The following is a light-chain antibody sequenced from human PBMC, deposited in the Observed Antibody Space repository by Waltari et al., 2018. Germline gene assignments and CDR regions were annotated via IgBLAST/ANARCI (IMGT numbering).Light chain of an antibody. J-gene: IGLJ2*01. V-gene: IGLV2-23*02. CDR2: EVS. CDR1: SSDVGSHNL. Sequence: QSALTQPASVSGSPGQSITISCTGTSSDVGSHNLFSWYHQHPGKAPTLMIYEVSKRPSGVSNRFSGSKSSNTASLTISGLQAEDEADYYCCSHAGSSTVVFGGGTKLTVL. CDR3: CSHAGSSTVV.